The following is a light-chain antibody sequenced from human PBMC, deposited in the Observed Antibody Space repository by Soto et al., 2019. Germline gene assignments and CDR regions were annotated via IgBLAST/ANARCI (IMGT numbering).Light chain of an antibody. CDR1: QSVSSN. Sequence: EIVLTQSPATLSVSPGERATLSCRASQSVSSNLAWYQQKPGQAPRLLIYGASTRATGIPARFSGSGSGTEFTLTISSLQSEDFALYYCQQYGSPPITFGQGTRLEI. J-gene: IGKJ5*01. CDR2: GAS. V-gene: IGKV3-15*01. CDR3: QQYGSPPIT.